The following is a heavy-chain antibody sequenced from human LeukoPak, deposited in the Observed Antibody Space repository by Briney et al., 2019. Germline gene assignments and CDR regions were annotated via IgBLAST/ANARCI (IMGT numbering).Heavy chain of an antibody. CDR1: GFTLSSYA. V-gene: IGHV3-15*01. CDR2: IKSKTDGGTT. J-gene: IGHJ4*02. D-gene: IGHD4-23*01. CDR3: TTAPVGRLGY. Sequence: GGSLRLSCAASGFTLSSYAMSWVRQAPGKGLEWVGRIKSKTDGGTTDYAAPVKGRFTISRDDSKNTLYLQMNSLKTEDTAVYYCTTAPVGRLGYWGQGTLVTVSS.